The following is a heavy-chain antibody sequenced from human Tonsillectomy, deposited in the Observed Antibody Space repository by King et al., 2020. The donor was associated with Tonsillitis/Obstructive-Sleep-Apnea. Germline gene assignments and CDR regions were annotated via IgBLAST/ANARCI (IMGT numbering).Heavy chain of an antibody. CDR3: ARDHGRVLRFLLYY. Sequence: VQLVESGAEVKKPGASVKVSCKASGYSFTVYYMHWVRQAPGQGLEWMGRINTNSGGTHYAQKFQGSVAMSRDTSISTAYMELSRLRSDDTAVYYCARDHGRVLRFLLYYWGQGTLVTVSS. D-gene: IGHD3-3*01. CDR2: INTNSGGT. CDR1: GYSFTVYY. V-gene: IGHV1-2*06. J-gene: IGHJ4*02.